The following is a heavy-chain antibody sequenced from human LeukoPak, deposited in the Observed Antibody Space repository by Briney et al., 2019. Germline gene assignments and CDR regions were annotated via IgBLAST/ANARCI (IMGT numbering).Heavy chain of an antibody. Sequence: EASVKVSCKASGYTFTSYAMHWVRQAPGQRLEWMGWINAGNGNTKYSQKSQGRVTITRDTSASTAYMELSSLRSEDTAVYYCARGKIGVVPAAMDPFDYWGQGTLVTVSS. CDR1: GYTFTSYA. V-gene: IGHV1-3*01. J-gene: IGHJ4*02. D-gene: IGHD2-2*01. CDR2: INAGNGNT. CDR3: ARGKIGVVPAAMDPFDY.